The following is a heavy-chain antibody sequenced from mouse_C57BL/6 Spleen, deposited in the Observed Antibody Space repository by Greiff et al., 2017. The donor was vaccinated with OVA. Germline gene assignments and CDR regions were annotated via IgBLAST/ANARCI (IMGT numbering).Heavy chain of an antibody. CDR1: GYTFTSYW. V-gene: IGHV1-53*01. Sequence: QVQLKQPGTELVKPGASVKLSCKASGYTFTSYWMHWVKQRPGQGLEWIGNINPSNGGTNYNEKFTSKGTLTVDKSSSTAYMQLSSLTSEDSAVYYCARSGRLRDYLDYWGQGTTLTVSS. CDR3: ARSGRLRDYLDY. D-gene: IGHD2-4*01. CDR2: INPSNGGT. J-gene: IGHJ2*01.